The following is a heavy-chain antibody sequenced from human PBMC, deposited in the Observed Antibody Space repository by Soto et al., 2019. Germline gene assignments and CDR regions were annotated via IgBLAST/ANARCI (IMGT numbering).Heavy chain of an antibody. CDR1: GGSISSSSYY. CDR2: IYYSGST. V-gene: IGHV4-39*01. Sequence: SETLSLTCTVSGGSISSSSYYWGWIRQPPGKGLEWIGSIYYSGSTYYNPSLKSRVTISVDTSKNQFSLKLSSVTAADTAVYYCARHRGYSGYDPEYYYYYMDVWGKGTKVTVSS. J-gene: IGHJ6*03. CDR3: ARHRGYSGYDPEYYYYYMDV. D-gene: IGHD5-12*01.